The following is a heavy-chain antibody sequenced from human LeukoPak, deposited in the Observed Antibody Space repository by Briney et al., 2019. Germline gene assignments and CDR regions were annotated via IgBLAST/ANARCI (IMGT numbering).Heavy chain of an antibody. V-gene: IGHV3-30-3*01. CDR2: ISYDGSNK. D-gene: IGHD3-16*02. Sequence: TGGSLRLSCAASGFTFSSYAMHWVRQAPGKGLEWVAVISYDGSNKYYADSVKGRFTISRDNSKNTLYLQMNSLRAEDTAVYYCARDIVEGSHFDYWGQGTLVTVSS. J-gene: IGHJ4*02. CDR3: ARDIVEGSHFDY. CDR1: GFTFSSYA.